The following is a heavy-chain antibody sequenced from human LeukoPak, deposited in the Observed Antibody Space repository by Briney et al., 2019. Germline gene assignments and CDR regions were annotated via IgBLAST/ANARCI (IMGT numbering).Heavy chain of an antibody. CDR1: GFTFSSYS. CDR2: ISNDGSNQ. D-gene: IGHD3-10*01. V-gene: IGHV3-30-3*01. J-gene: IGHJ3*02. Sequence: GRSLRLSCAASGFTFSSYSIHWVRQAPGKGLEWVAIISNDGSNQYYADSVKGRFTISRDNSKNTLYLQMNSLRAEDTAVYYCARGPSYGAFDIWGQGTMVTVSS. CDR3: ARGPSYGAFDI.